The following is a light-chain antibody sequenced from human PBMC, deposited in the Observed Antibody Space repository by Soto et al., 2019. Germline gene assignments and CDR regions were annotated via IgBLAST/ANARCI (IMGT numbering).Light chain of an antibody. Sequence: QSALTQPASVSGSPGQSITISCTGTSSDVGGYTYVSWYQQHPGKAPKLMIYDVSNRPSGVSNRFSGSKSGNTASLTISGRQAEDEADYYCSSYTSSSTPVFGGGTKLTVL. V-gene: IGLV2-14*01. J-gene: IGLJ2*01. CDR3: SSYTSSSTPV. CDR1: SSDVGGYTY. CDR2: DVS.